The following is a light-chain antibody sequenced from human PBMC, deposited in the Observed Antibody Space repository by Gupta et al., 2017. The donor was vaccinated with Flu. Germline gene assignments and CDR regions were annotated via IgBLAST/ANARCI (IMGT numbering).Light chain of an antibody. J-gene: IGKJ3*01. CDR1: QSVSSN. CDR2: GAS. Sequence: ATLSVSPGERATLSCRASQSVSSNLAWYQQKPGQAPRLLIYGASTRATGIPARFSGSGSGTEFTLTISSLQSEDFAVYYCQQYNYWPPFTFGPGTKVDIK. CDR3: QQYNYWPPFT. V-gene: IGKV3-15*01.